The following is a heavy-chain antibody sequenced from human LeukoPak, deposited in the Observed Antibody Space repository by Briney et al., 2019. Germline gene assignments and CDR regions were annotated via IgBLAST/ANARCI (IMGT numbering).Heavy chain of an antibody. D-gene: IGHD6-6*01. V-gene: IGHV3-7*01. CDR1: RFTFTNYW. CDR2: INQDGSVN. J-gene: IGHJ4*02. Sequence: GRSLRLSCAASRFTFTNYWMSWDRQAPGKGLEWVANINQDGSVNYYMDSIKGRFTISRDNAKNSLFLQMNGLRADDTAVYYCARIGYSSSSLDYWGQGTLVTVSS. CDR3: ARIGYSSSSLDY.